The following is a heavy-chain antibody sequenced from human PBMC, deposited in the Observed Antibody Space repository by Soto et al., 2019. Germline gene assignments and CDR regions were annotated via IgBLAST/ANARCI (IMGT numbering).Heavy chain of an antibody. CDR2: IYYSGST. V-gene: IGHV4-31*03. D-gene: IGHD1-7*01. CDR3: ARGLKELYYYYYGMDV. Sequence: PSETLSLTCTVSGGSISSGGYYWSWIRQHPGKCLEWIGYIYYSGSTYYNPSLKSRVTIPVDTSKNQFSLKLSSVTAADTAVYYCARGLKELYYYYYGMDVWGQGTTVT. J-gene: IGHJ6*02. CDR1: GGSISSGGYY.